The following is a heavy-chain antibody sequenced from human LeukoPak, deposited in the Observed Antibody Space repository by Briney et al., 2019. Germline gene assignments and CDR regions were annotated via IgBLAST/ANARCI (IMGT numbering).Heavy chain of an antibody. V-gene: IGHV4-30-4*07. J-gene: IGHJ4*02. Sequence: PSETLSLTCTVSGGSISSGSYYWSWIRQPPGKGLEWIGYIYHSGSTYYNPSLKSRVTMSVDTSKNQFSLKLSSVTAADTAVYYCARADGLAWVDYWGQGTLVTVSS. D-gene: IGHD3/OR15-3a*01. CDR3: ARADGLAWVDY. CDR2: IYHSGST. CDR1: GGSISSGSYY.